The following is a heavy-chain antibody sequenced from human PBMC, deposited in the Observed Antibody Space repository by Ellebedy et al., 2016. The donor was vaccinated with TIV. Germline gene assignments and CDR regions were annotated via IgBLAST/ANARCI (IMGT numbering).Heavy chain of an antibody. D-gene: IGHD4-17*01. CDR2: MSVHVGNT. Sequence: ASVKVSXKASGYTFTSYTISWVRQAPGQGLEWMGWMSVHVGNTKYAQKVQGRVTMTTDTSTSTAYLELRSLRSDDTAVYYCARGSYGDYAAVDYWGQGTLVTVSS. CDR1: GYTFTSYT. CDR3: ARGSYGDYAAVDY. J-gene: IGHJ4*02. V-gene: IGHV1-18*01.